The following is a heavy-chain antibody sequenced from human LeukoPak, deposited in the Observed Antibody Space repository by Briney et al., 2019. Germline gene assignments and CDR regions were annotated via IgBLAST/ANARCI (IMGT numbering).Heavy chain of an antibody. CDR3: AREAYRPPHYYGVDV. V-gene: IGHV3-7*01. J-gene: IGHJ6*02. CDR1: GFTFSSYW. D-gene: IGHD3-16*01. Sequence: GGSLRLSCAASGFTFSSYWMSWVRQAPGKGLEWVANIKQDGSEKYYVDSVKGRFTISRDNAKNSLYLQMNSLRAEDTAVYYCAREAYRPPHYYGVDVWGQGTTVTVSS. CDR2: IKQDGSEK.